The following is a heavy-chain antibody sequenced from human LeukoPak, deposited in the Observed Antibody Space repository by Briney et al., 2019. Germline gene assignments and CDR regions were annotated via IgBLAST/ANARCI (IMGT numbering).Heavy chain of an antibody. D-gene: IGHD2-2*01. J-gene: IGHJ6*02. Sequence: GRSLRLSCAASGFTFSSYAMHWVRQAPGKGLEWVAVISYDGSNKYYADSVKGRFTISRDNSKNTLYLQMNSLRAEDTALYYCAKSTSVRALYYYYGMDVWGQGTTVTVSS. V-gene: IGHV3-30*04. CDR2: ISYDGSNK. CDR3: AKSTSVRALYYYYGMDV. CDR1: GFTFSSYA.